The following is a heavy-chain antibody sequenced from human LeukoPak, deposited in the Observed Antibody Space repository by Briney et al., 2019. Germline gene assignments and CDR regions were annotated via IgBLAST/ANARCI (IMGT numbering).Heavy chain of an antibody. CDR3: ASLQGYCSGNRCPSSANYYYYMDV. Sequence: SETLSLTCTVSGGSIRSNYYWGWIRQPPGKGLEWIGSIYYSGNSYYNPSLKSRVTMSIDTSKNQFSLKVNSVTAADMAVYYCASLQGYCSGNRCPSSANYYYYMDVWGKGTTVTVSS. CDR1: GGSIRSNYY. D-gene: IGHD2-15*01. CDR2: IYYSGNS. V-gene: IGHV4-39*07. J-gene: IGHJ6*03.